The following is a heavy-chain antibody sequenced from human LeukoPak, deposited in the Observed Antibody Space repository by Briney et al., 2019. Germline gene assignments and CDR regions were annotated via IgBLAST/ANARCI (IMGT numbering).Heavy chain of an antibody. V-gene: IGHV3-30*02. CDR2: VPYDGSNK. Sequence: GGSLRLSCAASGFTFSGYGMHWVRQAPGKGLEWVASVPYDGSNKYYADSVKGRFSISRDNSKNTLYLQMNSLRADDTAVYSCGREWRGKRYFDLWGRGTLVTVSS. CDR1: GFTFSGYG. J-gene: IGHJ2*01. CDR3: GREWRGKRYFDL. D-gene: IGHD3-16*01.